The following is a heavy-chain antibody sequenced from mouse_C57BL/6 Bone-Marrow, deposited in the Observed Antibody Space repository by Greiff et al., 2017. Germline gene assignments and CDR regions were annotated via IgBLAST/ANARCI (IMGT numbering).Heavy chain of an antibody. J-gene: IGHJ4*01. D-gene: IGHD2-4*01. CDR1: GFTFSSYA. V-gene: IGHV5-4*01. Sequence: EVKLQESGGGLVKPGGSLKLSCAASGFTFSSYAMSWVRQTPEKRLEWVATISDGGSYTYYPDNVKGRFTISRDNAKNNLYLQMSHLKSEDTAMYYCARDRDYDGIYYAMDYGGQETSVTVSS. CDR2: ISDGGSYT. CDR3: ARDRDYDGIYYAMDY.